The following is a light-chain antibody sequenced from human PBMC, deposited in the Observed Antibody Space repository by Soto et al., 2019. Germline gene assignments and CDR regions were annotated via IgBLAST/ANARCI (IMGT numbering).Light chain of an antibody. CDR2: DVN. Sequence: QSALTQPRSVSGSPGQSVTISCTGSSSDVSAYQFVSWYQQHPGKAPKLILYDVNQRPSGVPDRFSGSKSGDTASLTISGLQAEDEADYYCCSYAGRYTPIFGGGTKVTVL. J-gene: IGLJ2*01. CDR3: CSYAGRYTPI. V-gene: IGLV2-11*01. CDR1: SSDVSAYQF.